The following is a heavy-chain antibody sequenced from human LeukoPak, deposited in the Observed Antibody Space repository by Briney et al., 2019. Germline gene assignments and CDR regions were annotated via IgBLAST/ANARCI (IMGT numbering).Heavy chain of an antibody. V-gene: IGHV3-30*02. CDR1: GFTFSSYS. D-gene: IGHD5-18*01. J-gene: IGHJ4*02. Sequence: PGGSLRLSCAASGFTFSSYSMNWVRQAPGKGLEWVAFIRFDGNTQYYADSVKGRFTISRDNSKNALYLELNYLRAEDTALYYCAKDRSGYSYGLFDDWGQGTLVTVSS. CDR2: IRFDGNTQ. CDR3: AKDRSGYSYGLFDD.